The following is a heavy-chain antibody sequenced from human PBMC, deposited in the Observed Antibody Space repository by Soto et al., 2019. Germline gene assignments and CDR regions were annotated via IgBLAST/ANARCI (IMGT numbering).Heavy chain of an antibody. Sequence: QVKLQESGPGLVKPSGTLSLTCAVSGASVSSDNWWSWVRQPPGKGLEWIGEIYHSGSSNYNPSLKSRVTISVDKSKNQFSLSLSSVTAADTAVYYCTRASASVMLRGVIINWGQGTLVSVSS. J-gene: IGHJ4*02. V-gene: IGHV4-4*02. D-gene: IGHD3-10*01. CDR2: IYHSGSS. CDR1: GASVSSDNW. CDR3: TRASASVMLRGVIIN.